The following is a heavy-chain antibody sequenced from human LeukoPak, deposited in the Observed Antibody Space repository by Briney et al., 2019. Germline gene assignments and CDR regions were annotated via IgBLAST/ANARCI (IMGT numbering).Heavy chain of an antibody. V-gene: IGHV3-23*01. D-gene: IGHD3-22*01. CDR3: AKEVTYYYDSSGYYPSHIDY. CDR2: ISDSGGST. CDR1: GFTFSSYA. Sequence: GGSLRLSCAASGFTFSSYAMSWVRQAPGKGLEWVSAISDSGGSTYYADSVKGRFTISRDNSKNTLYLQMNSLRAEDTAVYYCAKEVTYYYDSSGYYPSHIDYWGQGTLVTVSS. J-gene: IGHJ4*02.